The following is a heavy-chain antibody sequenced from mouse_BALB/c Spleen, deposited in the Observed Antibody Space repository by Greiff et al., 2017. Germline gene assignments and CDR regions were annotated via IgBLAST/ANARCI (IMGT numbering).Heavy chain of an antibody. CDR2: IWGDGST. J-gene: IGHJ4*01. Sequence: VKLMESGPGLVAPSQSLSITCTVSGFSLTGYGVNWVRQPPGKGLEWLGMIWGDGSTDYNSALKSRLSISKDNSKSQVFLKMNSLQTDDTARYYCARDGLRVGYYYAMDYWGQGTSVTVSS. CDR3: ARDGLRVGYYYAMDY. CDR1: GFSLTGYG. D-gene: IGHD1-1*01. V-gene: IGHV2-6-7*01.